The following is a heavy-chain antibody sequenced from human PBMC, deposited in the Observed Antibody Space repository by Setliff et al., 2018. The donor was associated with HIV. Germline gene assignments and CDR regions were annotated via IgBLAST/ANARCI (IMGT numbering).Heavy chain of an antibody. CDR1: GVSINRTDHY. J-gene: IGHJ4*02. CDR3: ARGGFKWSGSYADY. Sequence: SETLSLTCSVSGVSINRTDHYWGWIRQSPGKRLEWIGSVSQSGSTNYNPSLKSRVTISVDTAKNQFSLNLTSVTAADTAVYYCARGGFKWSGSYADYWGQGTLVTVSS. CDR2: VSQSGST. V-gene: IGHV4-39*07. D-gene: IGHD1-26*01.